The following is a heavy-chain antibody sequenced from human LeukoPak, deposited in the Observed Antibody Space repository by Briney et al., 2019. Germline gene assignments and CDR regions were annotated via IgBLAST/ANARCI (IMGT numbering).Heavy chain of an antibody. CDR1: GFTFSSYG. CDR3: AREGCGASCYPWGDEGLDV. J-gene: IGHJ3*01. D-gene: IGHD2-15*01. Sequence: GRSLRLSCAASGFTFSSYGMHWVRQAPGKGLEWVAFIRYDGSNKYYADSVKGRFTISRDNSKNTLYLQMNSLRAEDTAVYYCAREGCGASCYPWGDEGLDVWGQGTIVTVSS. V-gene: IGHV3-30*02. CDR2: IRYDGSNK.